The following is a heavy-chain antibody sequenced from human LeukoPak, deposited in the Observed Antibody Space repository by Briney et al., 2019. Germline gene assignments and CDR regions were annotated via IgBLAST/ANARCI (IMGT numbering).Heavy chain of an antibody. V-gene: IGHV1-69*04. CDR1: GGTFSSYA. Sequence: SVKVSCKASGGTFSSYAISWVRQAPGQGLEWMGRIIPILGIANYAQKFQGRVTITADKSTSTAYMELSSLRSEDTAVYYCAALRYSYGYGYWGQGTLITVSS. D-gene: IGHD5-18*01. CDR3: AALRYSYGYGY. J-gene: IGHJ4*02. CDR2: IIPILGIA.